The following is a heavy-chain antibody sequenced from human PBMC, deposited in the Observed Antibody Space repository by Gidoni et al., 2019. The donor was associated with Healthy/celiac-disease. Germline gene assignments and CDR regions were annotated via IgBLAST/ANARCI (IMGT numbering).Heavy chain of an antibody. CDR1: GVTFSSYA. J-gene: IGHJ3*02. V-gene: IGHV1-69*01. Sequence: QVQLVQSGAEVKKPGSSVTVSCKASGVTFSSYAVSWVRQAPGQGLEWMEGIIPIFGTANYAQKFQGRVTITADESTSTAYMELSSLRSEDTAVYYCARDRGDVISGYYYEAAFDIWGQGTMVTVSS. CDR3: ARDRGDVISGYYYEAAFDI. CDR2: IIPIFGTA. D-gene: IGHD3-22*01.